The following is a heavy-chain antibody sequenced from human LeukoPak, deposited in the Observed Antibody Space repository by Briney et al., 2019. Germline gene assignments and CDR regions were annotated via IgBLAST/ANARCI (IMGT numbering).Heavy chain of an antibody. CDR2: ISSSSSTI. J-gene: IGHJ3*02. V-gene: IGHV3-48*01. Sequence: PGGSLRLSCAAPGFTFSSYSMNWVRQAPGKGLEWVSYISSSSSTIYYADSVKGRFTISRDNAKDSLYLQMNSLRAEDTAVYYCARDRAYYDFWSGFDAFDIWGQGTMVTVSS. CDR3: ARDRAYYDFWSGFDAFDI. CDR1: GFTFSSYS. D-gene: IGHD3-3*01.